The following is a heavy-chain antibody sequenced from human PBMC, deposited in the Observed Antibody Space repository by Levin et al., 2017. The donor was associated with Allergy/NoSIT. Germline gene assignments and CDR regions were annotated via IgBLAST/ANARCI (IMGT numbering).Heavy chain of an antibody. V-gene: IGHV3-48*03. CDR3: ARQLGNFWSGYNYFDY. D-gene: IGHD3-3*01. J-gene: IGHJ4*02. Sequence: PSETLSLTCAASGFTFSSYEMNWVRRAPGKGLEWVSYISSTGSTIYSADSVKGRFTISRDNAKNSLYLHMNSLRAEDTAVYYCARQLGNFWSGYNYFDYWGQGTLVTVSS. CDR2: ISSTGSTI. CDR1: GFTFSSYE.